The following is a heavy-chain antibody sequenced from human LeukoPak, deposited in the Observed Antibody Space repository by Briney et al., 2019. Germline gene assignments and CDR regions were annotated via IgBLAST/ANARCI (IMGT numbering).Heavy chain of an antibody. D-gene: IGHD5-24*01. J-gene: IGHJ1*01. Sequence: PSETLSLICSVSGNSVINDNSIWSWIRQHPEKGLEWIGHFHPSGTTYYNPSLRSRLTISIDTSNNHFSLERTSMTAADTAVYYCTKGADDYKTGYWGQGTLVTVSS. CDR3: TKGADDYKTGY. CDR1: GNSVINDNSI. V-gene: IGHV4-31*02. CDR2: FHPSGTT.